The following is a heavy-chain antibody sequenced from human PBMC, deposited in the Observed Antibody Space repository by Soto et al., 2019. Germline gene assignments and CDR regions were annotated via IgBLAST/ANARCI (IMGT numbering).Heavy chain of an antibody. J-gene: IGHJ5*02. D-gene: IGHD1-1*01. CDR1: GASISGFY. CDR3: VRDGTKTLRDSFDP. Sequence: SETLSLTCTVSGASISGFYWSWIRKSAGKGLEWIGRIYATGTTDYNPSLKSRVMMSVDTSKKQFSLKLRSVTAADTAVYYCVRDGTKTLRDSFDPWGQGISVTVSS. V-gene: IGHV4-4*07. CDR2: IYATGTT.